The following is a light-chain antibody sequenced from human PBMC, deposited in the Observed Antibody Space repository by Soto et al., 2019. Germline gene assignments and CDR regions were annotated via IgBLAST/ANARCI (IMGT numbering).Light chain of an antibody. CDR1: SSDVGGYNY. CDR3: SSYTNTGAWV. Sequence: QSALTQPASVSGSPGQSITISCTGTSSDVGGYNYVSWYQQYPGKAPKLMIYEVSNRPSGVSNRFSGSKSGNTASLTISGLQADDEADYYCSSYTNTGAWVFGGGTKLTVL. J-gene: IGLJ3*02. CDR2: EVS. V-gene: IGLV2-14*01.